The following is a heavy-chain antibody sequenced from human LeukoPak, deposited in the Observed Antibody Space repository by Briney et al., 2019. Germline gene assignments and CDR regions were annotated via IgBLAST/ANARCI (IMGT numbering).Heavy chain of an antibody. J-gene: IGHJ5*02. CDR2: IVSDGYKA. Sequence: GGSLRLSCAASGFTFSSYAMSWVRQAPGKGLEWVATIVSDGYKAYYADSVKGRFAISRDSSQNTVHLQMNSLRAEDTATYYCAKEIVFLFGDPWGQGALVTVSS. CDR3: AKEIVFLFGDP. D-gene: IGHD2/OR15-2a*01. CDR1: GFTFSSYA. V-gene: IGHV3-23*01.